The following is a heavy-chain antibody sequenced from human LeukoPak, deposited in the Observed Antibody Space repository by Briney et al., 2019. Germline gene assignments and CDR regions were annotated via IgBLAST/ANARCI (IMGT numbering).Heavy chain of an antibody. CDR1: GFTFSTYP. CDR3: ARDRHIAAAGYYFDY. V-gene: IGHV3-30*04. Sequence: GGSLRLSCAASGFTFSTYPMHWVRQAPGKGLEWVAVIADDGKDKHYVESVKGRFTISRDNSKNTLYLQMNSLRVEDTAVYYCARDRHIAAAGYYFDYWRQGTLVTVSS. J-gene: IGHJ4*02. D-gene: IGHD6-25*01. CDR2: IADDGKDK.